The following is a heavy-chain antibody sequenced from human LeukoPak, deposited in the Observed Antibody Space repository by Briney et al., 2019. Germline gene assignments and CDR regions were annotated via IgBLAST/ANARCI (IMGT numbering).Heavy chain of an antibody. D-gene: IGHD3-22*01. Sequence: ASVKVSCRASGYTFTSYYIHWVRQAPGQGLEWMGIINPSGGSTNYAQKFQGRVTMTRDTSTSTVYMELNSLRAEDTAVYYCARVGSSGYWLDYWGQGTLVTVSS. CDR3: ARVGSSGYWLDY. V-gene: IGHV1-46*01. CDR2: INPSGGST. CDR1: GYTFTSYY. J-gene: IGHJ4*02.